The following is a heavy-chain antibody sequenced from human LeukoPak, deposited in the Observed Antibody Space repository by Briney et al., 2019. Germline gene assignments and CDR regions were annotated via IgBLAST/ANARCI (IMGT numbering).Heavy chain of an antibody. J-gene: IGHJ4*02. CDR1: GFTFSSYA. CDR2: ISGSGGST. Sequence: PGGSPRLSCAASGFTFSSYAMSRVRQAPGKGLEWVSAISGSGGSTYYADSVKGRFTISRDNSKNTLYLQMNSLRAEDTAVYYCAKAGVIAIPFDYWGQGTLVTVSS. D-gene: IGHD2-21*01. CDR3: AKAGVIAIPFDY. V-gene: IGHV3-23*01.